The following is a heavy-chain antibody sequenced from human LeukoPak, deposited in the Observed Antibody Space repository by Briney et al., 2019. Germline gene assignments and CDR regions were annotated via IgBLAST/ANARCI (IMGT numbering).Heavy chain of an antibody. CDR2: ISSSGSTI. D-gene: IGHD3-10*01. CDR3: ARDDYDSGGFYSYVY. J-gene: IGHJ4*02. V-gene: IGHV3-11*01. CDR1: GFTFSDYY. Sequence: GGSLRLSCAASGFTFSDYYMSWIRQAPGKGLEWISYISSSGSTIYYADSVKGRFTISRDNAKNSLYLQMNSLRAEDTAVYYCARDDYDSGGFYSYVYWGQGTLVTVSS.